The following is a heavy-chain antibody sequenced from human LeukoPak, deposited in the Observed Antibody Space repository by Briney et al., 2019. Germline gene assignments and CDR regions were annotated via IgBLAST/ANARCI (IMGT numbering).Heavy chain of an antibody. CDR3: AKASLESGYYPLPLGYYYYMDV. CDR1: GFTVGNNY. D-gene: IGHD3-3*01. CDR2: IWYDGSNK. J-gene: IGHJ6*03. Sequence: GGSLRLSCAASGFTVGNNYVSWVRQAPGKGLEWVAVIWYDGSNKYYADSVKGRFTISRDNSKNTLYLQMNSLRAEDTAVYYCAKASLESGYYPLPLGYYYYMDVWGKGTTVTVSS. V-gene: IGHV3-33*08.